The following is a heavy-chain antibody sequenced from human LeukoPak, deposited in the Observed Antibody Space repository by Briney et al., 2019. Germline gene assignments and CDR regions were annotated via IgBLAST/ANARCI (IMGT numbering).Heavy chain of an antibody. Sequence: SETLSLTCTVSGGSISSYYWSWIRQPPGKGLEWIGYIYYSGSTNYNPSLKSRVTISVDTSKNQFSLKLSSVTAADTAVYYCARGIAAAGTDYWGQGTLVTVSS. J-gene: IGHJ4*02. CDR3: ARGIAAAGTDY. V-gene: IGHV4-59*12. D-gene: IGHD6-13*01. CDR1: GGSISSYY. CDR2: IYYSGST.